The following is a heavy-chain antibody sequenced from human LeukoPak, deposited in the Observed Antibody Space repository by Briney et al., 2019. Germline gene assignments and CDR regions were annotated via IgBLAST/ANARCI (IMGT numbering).Heavy chain of an antibody. CDR1: GFTFSGYW. CDR2: INSDGSST. V-gene: IGHV3-74*01. Sequence: GGSLRLSCAASGFTFSGYWMHWVRQAPGKGLVWVSRINSDGSSTSYADSVKGRFTISRDNAKNTLYLKMNSLRAEDTAVYYCARGGSYRYGYGYYGMDVWGQGTTVTVSS. CDR3: ARGGSYRYGYGYYGMDV. J-gene: IGHJ6*02. D-gene: IGHD5-18*01.